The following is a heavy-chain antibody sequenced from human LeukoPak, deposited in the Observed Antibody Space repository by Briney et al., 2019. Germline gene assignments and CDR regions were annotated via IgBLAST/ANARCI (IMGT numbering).Heavy chain of an antibody. Sequence: GGSLRLSCAASGFTFNTYWMGWVRQAPGKGLEWVANIKQDGIETYYVDSVKGRFIISRDNAKNSLYLQMNSLRAEDTAVFYCARGTTYTHAVGFFDYWGQGTLVTVSS. CDR1: GFTFNTYW. D-gene: IGHD1-14*01. CDR2: IKQDGIET. V-gene: IGHV3-7*01. J-gene: IGHJ4*02. CDR3: ARGTTYTHAVGFFDY.